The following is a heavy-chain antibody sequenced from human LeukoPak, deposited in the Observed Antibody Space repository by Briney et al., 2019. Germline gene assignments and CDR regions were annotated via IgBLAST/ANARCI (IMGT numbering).Heavy chain of an antibody. CDR1: GYTFTGYY. J-gene: IGHJ4*02. CDR3: ARGPRIAAAGRVDY. V-gene: IGHV1-2*02. CDR2: INPSSGGT. D-gene: IGHD6-13*01. Sequence: ASVKVSCKASGYTFTGYYMHWVRQAPGQGLEWMGWINPSSGGTNYAQKFQGRVTMTRDTSISTAYMELSRLRSDDTAVYYCARGPRIAAAGRVDYWGQGTLVTVSS.